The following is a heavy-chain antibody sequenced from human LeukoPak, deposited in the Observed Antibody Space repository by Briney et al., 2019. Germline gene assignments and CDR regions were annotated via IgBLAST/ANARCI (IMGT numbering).Heavy chain of an antibody. J-gene: IGHJ3*02. Sequence: GGSLRLSCAASGFTFSDYSMSWIRQAPGKGLEWVSYIRSSGNTIYYADSVKGRFTISRDNSKNTLYLQTNSLRAEDTAVYYCAKRVGTVSAIPGAFDIWGQGTMVTVSS. CDR2: IRSSGNTI. CDR3: AKRVGTVSAIPGAFDI. D-gene: IGHD2-2*02. CDR1: GFTFSDYS. V-gene: IGHV3-11*01.